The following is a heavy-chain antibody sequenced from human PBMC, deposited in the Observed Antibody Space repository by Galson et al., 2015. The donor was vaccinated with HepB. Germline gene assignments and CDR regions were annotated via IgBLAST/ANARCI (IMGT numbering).Heavy chain of an antibody. J-gene: IGHJ2*01. D-gene: IGHD4-17*01. CDR2: IKSKTDGGTT. CDR1: GFTFSNAW. V-gene: IGHV3-15*01. CDR3: TTCKTSPDYGDYHWYFDL. Sequence: SLRLSCAASGFTFSNAWMSWVRQAPGKGLEWVGRIKSKTDGGTTDYAAPVKGRFTISRDDSKNTLYLQMNSLKTEDTAVYYCTTCKTSPDYGDYHWYFDLWGRGTLVTVSS.